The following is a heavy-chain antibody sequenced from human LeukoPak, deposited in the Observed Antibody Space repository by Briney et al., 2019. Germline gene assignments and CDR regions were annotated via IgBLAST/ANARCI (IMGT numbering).Heavy chain of an antibody. CDR1: GGSISNYY. J-gene: IGHJ2*01. D-gene: IGHD2-8*01. CDR3: ARVQHEMVYAIWFFDL. CDR2: IYTSGST. V-gene: IGHV4-4*07. Sequence: PSETLSLTCTVSGGSISNYYWSWIRQPAGKGLDWIGRIYTSGSTNYHPSLKRRVTMSVDTPKNQFSLKLSSVTAADTAVYYCARVQHEMVYAIWFFDLWSRGTLVTVS.